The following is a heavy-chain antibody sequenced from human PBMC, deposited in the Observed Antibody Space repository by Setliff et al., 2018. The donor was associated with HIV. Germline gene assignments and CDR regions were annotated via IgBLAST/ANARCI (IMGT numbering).Heavy chain of an antibody. Sequence: SETLSLTCSISGGSISFYYWNWLRQTPGKGLEWIAYTFDNGNTHYNPSLKSRVTMSADTSRNQLSLKLSSVTAADTAVYYCARSLSKQLVLGTSREYYFDSWGLGALVTVSS. J-gene: IGHJ4*02. CDR2: TFDNGNT. D-gene: IGHD6-13*01. CDR3: ARSLSKQLVLGTSREYYFDS. V-gene: IGHV4-59*01. CDR1: GGSISFYY.